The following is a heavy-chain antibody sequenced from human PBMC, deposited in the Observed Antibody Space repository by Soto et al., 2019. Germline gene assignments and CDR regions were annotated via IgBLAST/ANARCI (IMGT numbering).Heavy chain of an antibody. D-gene: IGHD3-9*01. V-gene: IGHV3-21*01. CDR1: GFTFSSYS. CDR2: ISSSSSYI. Sequence: GGSLRLSCAASGFTFSSYSMNWVRQAPGKGLEWVSSISSSSSYIYYADSVKGRFTISRDNAKNSLYLQMNSLRAEDTAVYYCARDPFIPILTGYIDYWGQGTLVTVSS. CDR3: ARDPFIPILTGYIDY. J-gene: IGHJ4*02.